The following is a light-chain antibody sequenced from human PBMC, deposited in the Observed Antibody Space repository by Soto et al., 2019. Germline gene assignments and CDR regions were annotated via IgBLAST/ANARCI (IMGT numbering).Light chain of an antibody. V-gene: IGKV3-11*01. CDR3: QQRSNWPLT. CDR1: QSVSSY. Sequence: EIVSTQSPATLSLSPGERATLSCRASQSVSSYLAWYQQKPGQAPRLLIYDASNRATGIPARFSGSGSGTDFTLTISSLEPEDLAVYYCQQRSNWPLTFGGGTKVDIK. J-gene: IGKJ4*01. CDR2: DAS.